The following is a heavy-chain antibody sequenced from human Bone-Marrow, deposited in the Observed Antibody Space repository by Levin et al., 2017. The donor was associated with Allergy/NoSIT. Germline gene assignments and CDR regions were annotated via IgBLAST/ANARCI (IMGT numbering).Heavy chain of an antibody. CDR1: GFSLSTSGVG. V-gene: IGHV2-5*02. J-gene: IGHJ4*02. Sequence: GSGPTLVKPTQTLTLTCTFSGFSLSTSGVGVGWIRQPPGKALEWLALIYWDDDKRYSPSLNSRLIISKDTSKNQVVLIMTNMDPVDTATYYCTHISSTVTDYWGQGTLVTVSS. D-gene: IGHD4-17*01. CDR3: THISSTVTDY. CDR2: IYWDDDK.